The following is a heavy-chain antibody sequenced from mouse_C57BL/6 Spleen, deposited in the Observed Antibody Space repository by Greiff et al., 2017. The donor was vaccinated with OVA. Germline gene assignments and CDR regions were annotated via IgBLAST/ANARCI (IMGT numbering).Heavy chain of an antibody. Sequence: EVKLMESGGGLVKPGGSLKLSCAASGFTFSSYTMSWVRQTPEKRLEWVATISGGGGNTYYPDSVKGRFTISRDNAKNTLYLQMSSLRSEDTALYYCARQNYYGSRDYAMDYWGQGTSVTVSS. D-gene: IGHD1-1*01. CDR3: ARQNYYGSRDYAMDY. CDR2: ISGGGGNT. J-gene: IGHJ4*01. V-gene: IGHV5-9*01. CDR1: GFTFSSYT.